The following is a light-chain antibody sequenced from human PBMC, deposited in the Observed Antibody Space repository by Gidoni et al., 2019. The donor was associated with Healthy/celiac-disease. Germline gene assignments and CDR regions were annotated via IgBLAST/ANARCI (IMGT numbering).Light chain of an antibody. CDR2: LGS. J-gene: IGKJ5*01. CDR1: HSLLHSNGYDY. Sequence: VMTQSPLSLPVTPAEPAPISCRSSHSLLHSNGYDYLYWYLQKPGQSPQLLIYLGSNRASGVPDRFSGSGSGTDFTLKISRVEAEDVGIYYCMQALQTPITFGQGTRLDIK. CDR3: MQALQTPIT. V-gene: IGKV2-28*01.